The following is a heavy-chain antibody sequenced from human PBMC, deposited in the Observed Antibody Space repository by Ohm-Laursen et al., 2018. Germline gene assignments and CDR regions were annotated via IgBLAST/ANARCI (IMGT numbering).Heavy chain of an antibody. Sequence: SLRLSCAASGFTFGSNWMNWVRQAPGKGLEWVAVISYDGSNKYYADSVKGRFTISRDNSKNTLYLQLNSLRAEDTAVYYCARDSSGTARAGGMDVWGQGTTVTVSS. CDR1: GFTFGSNW. J-gene: IGHJ6*02. V-gene: IGHV3-30*03. CDR3: ARDSSGTARAGGMDV. CDR2: ISYDGSNK. D-gene: IGHD6-6*01.